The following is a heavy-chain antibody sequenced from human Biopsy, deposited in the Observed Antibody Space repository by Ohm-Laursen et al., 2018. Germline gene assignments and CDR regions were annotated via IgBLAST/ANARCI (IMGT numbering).Heavy chain of an antibody. CDR3: ARDSSRRAREGGMDV. CDR1: GFSVSSYD. V-gene: IGHV3-21*01. Sequence: SLRLSCTASGFSVSSYDMNWVRQAPGKGLEWISYISETSSHIHDADSVRGRFTVARDIAKNSLYLQLNSLRVEDTAVYYCARDSSRRAREGGMDVWGQGTTATVSS. D-gene: IGHD6-6*01. J-gene: IGHJ6*02. CDR2: ISETSSHI.